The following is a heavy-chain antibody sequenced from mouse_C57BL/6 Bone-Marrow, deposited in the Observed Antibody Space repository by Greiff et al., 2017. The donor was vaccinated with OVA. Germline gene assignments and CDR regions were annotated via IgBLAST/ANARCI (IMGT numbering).Heavy chain of an antibody. D-gene: IGHD2-4*01. Sequence: EVQLQQSGPVLVKPGASVKMSCKASGYTFTDYYMNWVKQSHGKSLEWIGVINPYNGGTSYNQKFKGKATLTVDKSSSTAYMELNSLTSEDSEVYYCARGIYYDYPYYYAMDYWGQGTSVTVSS. J-gene: IGHJ4*01. CDR1: GYTFTDYY. CDR2: INPYNGGT. V-gene: IGHV1-19*01. CDR3: ARGIYYDYPYYYAMDY.